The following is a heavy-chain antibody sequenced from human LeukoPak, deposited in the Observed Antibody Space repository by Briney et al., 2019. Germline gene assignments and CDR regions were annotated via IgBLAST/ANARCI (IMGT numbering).Heavy chain of an antibody. J-gene: IGHJ4*02. V-gene: IGHV3-66*01. CDR3: AREGYCSGGSCYQYYFDY. D-gene: IGHD2-15*01. CDR2: IYSGGST. CDR1: GFTVSSNY. Sequence: GGSLRLSCATSGFTVSSNYMSWVRQAPGKGLEWVSVIYSGGSTYYADSVKGRFTISRDNSKNTLYLQMNSLRAEGTAVYYCAREGYCSGGSCYQYYFDYWGQGTLVTVSS.